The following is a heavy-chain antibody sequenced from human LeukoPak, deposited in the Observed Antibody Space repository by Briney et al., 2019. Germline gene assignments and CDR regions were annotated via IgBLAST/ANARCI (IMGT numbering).Heavy chain of an antibody. CDR3: ARAYCSGGSCYRSFDY. V-gene: IGHV3-11*01. CDR2: ISSSGSTI. D-gene: IGHD2-15*01. CDR1: GFTFSDYY. Sequence: GGSLRLFCAASGFTFSDYYMSWIRQAPGKGLEWVSYISSSGSTIYYADSVKGRFTISRDNAKNSLYLQMNSLRAEDTAVYYCARAYCSGGSCYRSFDYWGQGTLVTVSS. J-gene: IGHJ4*02.